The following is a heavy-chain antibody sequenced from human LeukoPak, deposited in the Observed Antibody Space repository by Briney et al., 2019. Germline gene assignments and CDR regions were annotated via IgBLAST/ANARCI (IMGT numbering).Heavy chain of an antibody. V-gene: IGHV3-9*01. D-gene: IGHD6-13*01. CDR1: GFTFDDYA. J-gene: IGHJ3*02. CDR3: AKAAAGNKAFDI. Sequence: GGSLRLSCAASGFTFDDYAMHWVRQAPGKGLEWVSGISWNSGSIGYADSVKGRFTISRDNAKNSLYLQMNSLRAEDTASYYCAKAAAGNKAFDIWGQGTMVTVSS. CDR2: ISWNSGSI.